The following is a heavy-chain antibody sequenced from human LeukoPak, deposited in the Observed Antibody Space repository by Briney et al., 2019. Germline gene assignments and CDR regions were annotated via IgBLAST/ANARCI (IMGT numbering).Heavy chain of an antibody. CDR3: VSSSSGWYRFQY. CDR1: GFTFSNYA. J-gene: IGHJ4*02. Sequence: KAGGSLRLSCAASGFTFSNYAMSWVRQAPGKGLEWVSAISGSGGNTYYADSVKGRFTISRDNSRGTLYLQMNSLRAEDTAVYYCVSSSSGWYRFQYWGQGTLVTVSS. V-gene: IGHV3-23*01. CDR2: ISGSGGNT. D-gene: IGHD6-19*01.